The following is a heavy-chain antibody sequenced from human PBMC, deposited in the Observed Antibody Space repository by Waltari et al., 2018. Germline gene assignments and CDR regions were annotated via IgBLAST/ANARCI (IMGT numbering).Heavy chain of an antibody. Sequence: QVYLVESGGGVVQPGGSMRRSCGAWGFRFSKCVLHWVRQAPGKGLEWVASIRYDGSNTFHADSVKGRFTISRDNSKNTMDLQTSSLRPEDTAVYYCASERGTFGVGRSSFDRWGQGTLVIVSS. V-gene: IGHV3-30*02. CDR3: ASERGTFGVGRSSFDR. CDR1: GFRFSKCV. CDR2: IRYDGSNT. J-gene: IGHJ4*02. D-gene: IGHD3-3*01.